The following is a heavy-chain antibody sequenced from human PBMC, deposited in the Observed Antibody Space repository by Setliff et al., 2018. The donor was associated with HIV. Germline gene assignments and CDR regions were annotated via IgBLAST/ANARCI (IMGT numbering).Heavy chain of an antibody. D-gene: IGHD1-7*01. J-gene: IGHJ4*02. CDR2: IYYSGST. CDR1: GGSISSGGYY. Sequence: PSETLSLTCTVSGGSISSGGYYWSWIRQHPGKGLEWIGYIYYSGSTYYNPSLKSRVTISVDTSKNQFSLKLSSVTAADTAVYYCASSNYRFVYFDYWGQGTLVTVSS. CDR3: ASSNYRFVYFDY. V-gene: IGHV4-31*03.